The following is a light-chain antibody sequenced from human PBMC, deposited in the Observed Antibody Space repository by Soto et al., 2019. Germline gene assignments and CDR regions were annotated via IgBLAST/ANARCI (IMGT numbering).Light chain of an antibody. Sequence: EIVLTQSPATLSLSPGERGTLSCRASQSVGRYLAWYQHKPGQPPRLLIYDTSNRAPGTPGRFGGSGSGTDLTLTISSLGPEEFAVYYCVLRSVWPWTVGEGIKVEVK. J-gene: IGKJ1*01. V-gene: IGKV3-11*01. CDR3: VLRSVWPWT. CDR2: DTS. CDR1: QSVGRY.